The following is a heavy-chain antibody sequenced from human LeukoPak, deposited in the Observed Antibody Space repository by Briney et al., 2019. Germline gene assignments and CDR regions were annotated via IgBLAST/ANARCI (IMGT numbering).Heavy chain of an antibody. CDR1: GGSISTYY. J-gene: IGHJ3*02. V-gene: IGHV4-59*01. CDR2: IYYSGST. D-gene: IGHD3-10*01. CDR3: AKHTYYYGSGSFVDAFDI. Sequence: SETLSLTCTVSGGSISTYYWSWIRQPPGKGLEWIGYIYYSGSTNYNPSLKSRVTISVDTSKNQFSLKLSSVTAADTAVYYCAKHTYYYGSGSFVDAFDIWGQGTMVTVSS.